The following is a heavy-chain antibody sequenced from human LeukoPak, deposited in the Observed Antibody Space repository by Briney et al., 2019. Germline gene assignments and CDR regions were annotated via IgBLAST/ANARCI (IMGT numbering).Heavy chain of an antibody. CDR1: GFTFSSYE. Sequence: GGSLRLSCAGVGFTFSSYEMTWVRQAPGKGLEWVSVIYSGGSTYYADSVKGRFTISRDKSKNTLFVQMNSLRAEDTAVYYCASYNYDSSGYYNYWGQGTLVTVSS. CDR3: ASYNYDSSGYYNY. J-gene: IGHJ4*02. CDR2: IYSGGST. D-gene: IGHD3-22*01. V-gene: IGHV3-66*01.